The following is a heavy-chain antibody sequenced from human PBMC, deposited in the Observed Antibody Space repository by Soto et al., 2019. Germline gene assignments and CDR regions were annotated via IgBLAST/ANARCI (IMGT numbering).Heavy chain of an antibody. V-gene: IGHV1-3*01. CDR3: ASSHALYYYYGMDV. D-gene: IGHD2-2*01. J-gene: IGHJ6*02. Sequence: KFQGRVTITRDTSASTAYMELSSLRSEDTAVYYCASSHALYYYYGMDVWGQGTTVTVSS.